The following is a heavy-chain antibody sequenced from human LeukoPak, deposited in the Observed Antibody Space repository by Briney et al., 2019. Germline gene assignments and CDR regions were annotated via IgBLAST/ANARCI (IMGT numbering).Heavy chain of an antibody. Sequence: SETLSLTCTVSGGSISSGGYYWSWIRQHPGKGLEWIGYIYYSGSTYYNPSLKSRVTITVDTSKNQFSLKLGSVTAADTAVYYCARGSGHLYYYYGMDVWGQGTTVTVSS. J-gene: IGHJ6*02. CDR1: GGSISSGGYY. CDR2: IYYSGST. CDR3: ARGSGHLYYYYGMDV. V-gene: IGHV4-31*03.